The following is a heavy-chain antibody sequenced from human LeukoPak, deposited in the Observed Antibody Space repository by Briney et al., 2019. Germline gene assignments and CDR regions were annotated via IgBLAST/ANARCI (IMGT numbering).Heavy chain of an antibody. Sequence: PSETLSLTCTVSGGSISSYYWSWIRQPPGKGLEWIGYIYYSGSTNYNPSLKSRVTISVDTSKNQFSLKLSSVTAADTAVYYCARQHYYDSSGYSYYFDYWGQGTPVTVSS. CDR3: ARQHYYDSSGYSYYFDY. CDR2: IYYSGST. V-gene: IGHV4-59*08. CDR1: GGSISSYY. J-gene: IGHJ4*02. D-gene: IGHD3-22*01.